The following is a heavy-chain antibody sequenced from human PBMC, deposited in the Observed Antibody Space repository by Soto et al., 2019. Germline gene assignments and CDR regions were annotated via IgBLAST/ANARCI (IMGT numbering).Heavy chain of an antibody. V-gene: IGHV4-30-4*01. CDR2: IYYSGST. CDR3: ASWTSGYDPTYGMDV. CDR1: GGSMSSGDYY. J-gene: IGHJ6*02. D-gene: IGHD5-12*01. Sequence: QVQLQESGPGLVKPSQTLSLTCTVSGGSMSSGDYYWSWISQPPGKGLEWIGYIYYSGSTYYNPSLKSRVTISVDTSKNQFSLKLSSVTAADTAVYYCASWTSGYDPTYGMDVWGQGTTVTVSS.